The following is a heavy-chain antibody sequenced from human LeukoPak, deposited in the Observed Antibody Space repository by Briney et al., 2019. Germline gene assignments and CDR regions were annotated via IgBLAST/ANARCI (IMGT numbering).Heavy chain of an antibody. J-gene: IGHJ5*02. Sequence: GSLRLSCAASGFTFSSYAMSWVRQPPGKGLEWIGYIYYSGSTNYNPSLKSRVTISVDTSKNQFSLKLSSVTAADTAVYYCARHVVVVAAAFDPWGQGTLVTVSS. CDR1: GFTFSSYA. V-gene: IGHV4-59*12. CDR2: IYYSGST. D-gene: IGHD2-15*01. CDR3: ARHVVVVAAAFDP.